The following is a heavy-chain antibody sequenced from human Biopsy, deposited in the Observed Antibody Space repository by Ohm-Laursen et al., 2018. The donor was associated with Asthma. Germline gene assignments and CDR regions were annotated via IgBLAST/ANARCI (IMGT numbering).Heavy chain of an antibody. D-gene: IGHD6-6*01. J-gene: IGHJ6*02. CDR3: ARKIAARGGMGV. Sequence: SLRLSCAASGITFSTYGMHWVRQAPGKGLEWVSFIWYDGRKKTYADSVKGRFTISRDNSKNTLYLQMNSLRAEDTAVYYCARKIAARGGMGVWGQGTTFTVSS. CDR2: IWYDGRKK. V-gene: IGHV3-33*01. CDR1: GITFSTYG.